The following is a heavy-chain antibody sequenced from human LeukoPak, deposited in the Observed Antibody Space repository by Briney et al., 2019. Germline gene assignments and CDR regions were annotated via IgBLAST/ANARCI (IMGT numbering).Heavy chain of an antibody. J-gene: IGHJ6*02. D-gene: IGHD1-26*01. CDR1: GYTFTSYD. CDR3: ARVPSGSYSISYYYYYGMDV. V-gene: IGHV1-8*01. Sequence: ASVKVSCKASGYTFTSYDINWVRQATGQGLEWMGWMNPNSGNTGCAQKFQGRVTMTRNTSISTAYMELSSLRSEDTAVYYCARVPSGSYSISYYYYYGMDVWGQGTTVTVSS. CDR2: MNPNSGNT.